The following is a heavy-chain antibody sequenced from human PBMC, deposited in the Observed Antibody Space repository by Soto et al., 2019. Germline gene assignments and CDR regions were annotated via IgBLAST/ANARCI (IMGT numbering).Heavy chain of an antibody. CDR3: ARGGRWELLLGGDY. D-gene: IGHD1-26*01. Sequence: QVQLVESGGGLVKPGGSLRLSCAASGFTFSDYYMSWIRQAPGKGLEWVSYISSSSSYTNYADSVKGRFTISRDNAKNSLYLQMNRLGAEEPAVYYCARGGRWELLLGGDYWGQGTLVTVSS. J-gene: IGHJ4*02. V-gene: IGHV3-11*06. CDR1: GFTFSDYY. CDR2: ISSSSSYT.